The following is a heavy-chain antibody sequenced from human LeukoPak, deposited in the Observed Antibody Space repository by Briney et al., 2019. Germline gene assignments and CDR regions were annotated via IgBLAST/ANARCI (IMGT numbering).Heavy chain of an antibody. CDR2: IYYSGST. V-gene: IGHV4-61*01. J-gene: IGHJ4*02. CDR3: AREGVVPAAMGRYPFDY. Sequence: PSETPSLTCTVSGGSISSSSYYWGWIRQPPRKGLEWIGYIYYSGSTNYNPSLKSRVTISVDTSKNQFSLKLSSVTAADTAVYYCAREGVVPAAMGRYPFDYWGQGTLVTVSS. CDR1: GGSISSSSYY. D-gene: IGHD2-2*01.